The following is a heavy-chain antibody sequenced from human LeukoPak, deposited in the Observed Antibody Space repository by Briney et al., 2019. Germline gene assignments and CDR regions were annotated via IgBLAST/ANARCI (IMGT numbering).Heavy chain of an antibody. CDR3: ARRVPPHGAYYMDV. CDR1: GGSISSSSYY. Sequence: SETLSLTCTVSGGSISSSSYYWSWIRQPPGKGLEWIGEINHSGSTNYNPSLKSRVTISVDTSKNQFSLKLSSVTAADTAVYYCARRVPPHGAYYMDVWGKGTTVTISS. CDR2: INHSGST. J-gene: IGHJ6*03. V-gene: IGHV4-39*07. D-gene: IGHD3-10*01.